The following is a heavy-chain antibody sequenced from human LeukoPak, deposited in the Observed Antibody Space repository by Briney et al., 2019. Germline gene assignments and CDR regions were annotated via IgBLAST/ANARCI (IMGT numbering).Heavy chain of an antibody. CDR2: INDSGST. V-gene: IGHV4-34*01. CDR1: GGSFSGYY. Sequence: SETLSLTCAVYGGSFSGYYWSRIRQPPGKGLEWIGEINDSGSTNYNPSLKSRVTISVDTSKNQFSLNLNSVTAADTAVYYCARCTTGRTFGSLREIKRSREIDYWGQGTLVTVSS. D-gene: IGHD1-1*01. CDR3: ARCTTGRTFGSLREIKRSREIDY. J-gene: IGHJ4*02.